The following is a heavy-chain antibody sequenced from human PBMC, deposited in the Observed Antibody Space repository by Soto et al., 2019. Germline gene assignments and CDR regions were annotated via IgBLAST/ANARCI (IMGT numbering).Heavy chain of an antibody. J-gene: IGHJ5*02. V-gene: IGHV3-23*01. CDR2: ISGSGDIT. CDR3: ANYAGVDP. Sequence: GGSLRLSCAASGFTFNNYVMSWVRQAPGKGLEWVSAISGSGDITYYTDSVKGRFTISRDNSKNTLCLQMNSLRAEDTAIYYCANYAGVDPWGQGTLVTVSS. CDR1: GFTFNNYV. D-gene: IGHD3-16*01.